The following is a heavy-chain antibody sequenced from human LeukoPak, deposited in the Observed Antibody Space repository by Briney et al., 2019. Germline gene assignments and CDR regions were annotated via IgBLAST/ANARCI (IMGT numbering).Heavy chain of an antibody. J-gene: IGHJ4*02. CDR1: GYSFSSYY. CDR3: ARAGSWSSIGGCGY. D-gene: IGHD3-10*01. CDR2: IIPTSGDT. Sequence: ASVKVSCKASGYSFSSYYMHWVRQAPGQGLEWMGLIIPTSGDTRFAQKFQGRVTLTRDTSSSTAYMEVSGLRSEDTAIYYCARAGSWSSIGGCGYWGQGTLVTVSS. V-gene: IGHV1-46*01.